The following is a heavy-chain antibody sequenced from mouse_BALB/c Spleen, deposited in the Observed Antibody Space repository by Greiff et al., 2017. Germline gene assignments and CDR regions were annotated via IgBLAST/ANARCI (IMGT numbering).Heavy chain of an antibody. D-gene: IGHD1-1*01. Sequence: VMLVESGPGLVAPSQSLSITCTVSGFSLTSYGVHWVRQPPGKGLEWLGVIWAGGSTNYNSALMSRLSISIDNSKSQVFLKMNSLQTDDTAMYYCARDGHYGSSYRAMDYWGQGTSVTVSS. V-gene: IGHV2-9*02. CDR1: GFSLTSYG. CDR3: ARDGHYGSSYRAMDY. CDR2: IWAGGST. J-gene: IGHJ4*01.